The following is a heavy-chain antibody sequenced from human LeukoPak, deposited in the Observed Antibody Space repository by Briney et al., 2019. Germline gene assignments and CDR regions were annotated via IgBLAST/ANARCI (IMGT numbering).Heavy chain of an antibody. D-gene: IGHD6-19*01. V-gene: IGHV3-7*01. CDR3: AREGGNGWYSGWFDP. CDR1: GFTFSSYW. Sequence: GSLRLSCAASGFTFSSYWMSWVRQAPGKGLEWVANIKKDGSEKKYVDSVKGRFTISRDNVENLLYLEMNSLRAEDTAVYYCAREGGNGWYSGWFDPWGQGILVTVSS. J-gene: IGHJ5*02. CDR2: IKKDGSEK.